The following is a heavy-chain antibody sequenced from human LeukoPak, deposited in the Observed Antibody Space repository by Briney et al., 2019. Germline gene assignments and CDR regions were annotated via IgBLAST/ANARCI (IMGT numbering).Heavy chain of an antibody. CDR1: GFTFSNYW. CDR2: INPDGSTI. V-gene: IGHV3-74*01. CDR3: SSSTAIGY. Sequence: PGGSLRLSCAASGFTFSNYWVHWVRQAPGKGLVWVSRINPDGSTINYADSVKGRFTISRDNAKNTLYLQMNSLRAEDTAVYYCSSSTAIGYWGQGTLVTVSS. J-gene: IGHJ4*02.